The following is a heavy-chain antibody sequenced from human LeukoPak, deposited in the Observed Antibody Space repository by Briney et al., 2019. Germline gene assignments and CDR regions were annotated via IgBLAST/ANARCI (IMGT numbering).Heavy chain of an antibody. CDR2: ISGGGSI. J-gene: IGHJ4*02. V-gene: IGHV3-53*01. CDR1: GFTVTNNY. Sequence: PGGSLRLSCAASGFTVTNNYMSWVRQAPGKGLEWVSIISGGGSIYYADSVKGRFTISRDNAKNSLYLQMNSLRAEDTAVYYCASMPLGAVTGRGYFDYWGQGTLVTVSS. CDR3: ASMPLGAVTGRGYFDY. D-gene: IGHD6-19*01.